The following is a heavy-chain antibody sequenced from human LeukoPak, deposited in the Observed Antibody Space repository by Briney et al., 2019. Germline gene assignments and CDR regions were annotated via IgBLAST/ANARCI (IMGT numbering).Heavy chain of an antibody. Sequence: PGGSLRLSCAASGFTFSSYGMYWVRQAPGKGLEWVAFIRYDGSNKYYADSVKGRFTISRDNSKNTLYLQMNSLRAEDTAVYYCAKVSGFLEWLFHFDYWGQGTLVTVSS. V-gene: IGHV3-30*02. D-gene: IGHD3-3*01. CDR2: IRYDGSNK. CDR3: AKVSGFLEWLFHFDY. CDR1: GFTFSSYG. J-gene: IGHJ4*02.